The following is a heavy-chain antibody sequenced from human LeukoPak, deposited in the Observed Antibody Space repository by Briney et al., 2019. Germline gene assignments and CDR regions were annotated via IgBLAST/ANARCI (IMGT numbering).Heavy chain of an antibody. CDR3: ARGYCSGGSCYSSSGYFQH. CDR1: GYTFTGYY. J-gene: IGHJ1*01. Sequence: ASVKVSCKASGYTFTGYYMHWVRQAPGQGLEWMGWINPNSGGTNYAQKFQGRVTMTRDTSISTAYMELSRLRSDDTAVYYCARGYCSGGSCYSSSGYFQHWGQGTLVTVPS. D-gene: IGHD2-15*01. V-gene: IGHV1-2*02. CDR2: INPNSGGT.